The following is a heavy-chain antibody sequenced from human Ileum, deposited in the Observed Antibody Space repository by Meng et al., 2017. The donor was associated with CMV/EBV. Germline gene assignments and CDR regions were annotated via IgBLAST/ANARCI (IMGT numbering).Heavy chain of an antibody. D-gene: IGHD6-6*01. J-gene: IGHJ4*02. CDR3: TRDLGTSSSGV. Sequence: VQLQESGPGLVKPSETLSLTCTVSGGSINNYYWSWIRQPPGKGLEWIGYVYYTGRTEYNPSLKSRISISVDTSKNQFSLKLNSVTTADTAMYYCTRDLGTSSSGVWGQGTLVTVPS. CDR2: VYYTGRT. CDR1: GGSINNYY. V-gene: IGHV4-59*01.